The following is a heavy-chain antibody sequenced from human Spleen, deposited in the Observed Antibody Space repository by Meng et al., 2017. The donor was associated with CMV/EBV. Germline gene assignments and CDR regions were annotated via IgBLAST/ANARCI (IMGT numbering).Heavy chain of an antibody. CDR2: IYYSGTT. Sequence: SETLSLTCTVSGGSVSSGNYYWSWIGQPPGKGLEWIGYIYYSGTTNYNPSRKSRVTMSVDTSKNQFSPKLISVTAADTSIYYCARVWGHCTSMTCYKMRDSFDSWGQGTLVTVSS. CDR1: GGSVSSGNYY. V-gene: IGHV4-61*01. CDR3: ARVWGHCTSMTCYKMRDSFDS. J-gene: IGHJ4*02. D-gene: IGHD2-2*02.